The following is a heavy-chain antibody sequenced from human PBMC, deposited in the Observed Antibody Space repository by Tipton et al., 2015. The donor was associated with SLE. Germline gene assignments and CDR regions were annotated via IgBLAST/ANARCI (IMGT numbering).Heavy chain of an antibody. V-gene: IGHV4-34*01. CDR1: GGSFSGYY. D-gene: IGHD2-2*01. CDR2: INHSGST. J-gene: IGHJ3*02. Sequence: LRPSCAVYGGSFSGYYWSWIRQPPGKGLEWIGEINHSGSTNYNPSLKSRVTISVDTSKNQFSLKLSSVTAADTAVYYCARDPAGVPDAFDIWGQGTMVTVSS. CDR3: ARDPAGVPDAFDI.